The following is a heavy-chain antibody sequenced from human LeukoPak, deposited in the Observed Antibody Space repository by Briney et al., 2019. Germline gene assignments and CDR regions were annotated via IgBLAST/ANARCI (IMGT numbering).Heavy chain of an antibody. J-gene: IGHJ4*02. V-gene: IGHV4-30-4*08. CDR3: ARGGTRITIVGVVINDFDY. D-gene: IGHD3-3*01. CDR2: IYHSGNT. CDR1: GGSISSGDYY. Sequence: SETLSLTCTVSGGSISSGDYYWSWIRQPPGKGLEWIGYIYHSGNTYYNPSLKSRLTISVDTPRNQFSLKLRSVTAADTALYYCARGGTRITIVGVVINDFDYWGQGTLVTVSS.